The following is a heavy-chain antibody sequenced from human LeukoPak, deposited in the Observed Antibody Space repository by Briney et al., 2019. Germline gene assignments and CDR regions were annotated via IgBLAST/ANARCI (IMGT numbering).Heavy chain of an antibody. CDR3: ARHDYGDYSPMVVDY. Sequence: GASVKVSCKASGYTFTSYAMNWVRQAPGQGLEWMGWINTNTGNPTYAQGFTGRFVFSLDTSVSTAYLQISSLKAEDTAVYYCARHDYGDYSPMVVDYWGQGTLVTVSS. D-gene: IGHD4-17*01. CDR1: GYTFTSYA. CDR2: INTNTGNP. J-gene: IGHJ4*02. V-gene: IGHV7-4-1*02.